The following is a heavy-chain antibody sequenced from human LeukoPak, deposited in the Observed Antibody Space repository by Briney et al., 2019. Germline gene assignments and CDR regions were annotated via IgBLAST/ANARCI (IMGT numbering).Heavy chain of an antibody. V-gene: IGHV4-59*01. CDR1: GGSISSYY. Sequence: SETLSLTRTVSGGSISSYYWSWIRQPPGKGLEWIGYIYYSGSTNYNPSLKSRVTISVDTSKNQFSLKLSSVTAADTAVYYCARVPGPRLAFDIWGQGTMVTVSS. CDR2: IYYSGST. CDR3: ARVPGPRLAFDI. J-gene: IGHJ3*02.